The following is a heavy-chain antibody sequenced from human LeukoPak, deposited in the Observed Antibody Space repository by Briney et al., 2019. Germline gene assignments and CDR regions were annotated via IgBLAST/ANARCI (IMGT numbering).Heavy chain of an antibody. CDR3: AELGITMIGGV. Sequence: GGSLRLSCAASGFTFSSYEINWVGQAPGKGVEGVSYISSSGSTIYYADSVKGRFTISRENAKNSLYLQMNSLRAEDTAVYYCAELGITMIGGVWGKGTTVTISS. V-gene: IGHV3-48*03. CDR2: ISSSGSTI. CDR1: GFTFSSYE. J-gene: IGHJ6*04. D-gene: IGHD3-10*02.